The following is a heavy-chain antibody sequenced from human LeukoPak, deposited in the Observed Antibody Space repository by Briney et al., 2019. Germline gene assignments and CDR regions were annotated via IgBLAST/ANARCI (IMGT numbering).Heavy chain of an antibody. J-gene: IGHJ5*02. D-gene: IGHD2-2*02. V-gene: IGHV4-34*01. Sequence: SETLSLTCAVYGGSFSGYYWSWIHQPPGKGPEWIGEINHSGSTNYNPSLKSRVTISVDTSKNQFSLKLSSVTAADTAVYYCARGPPSYDIVVVPAAITDSYNWFDPGGQGTLVTVSS. CDR1: GGSFSGYY. CDR3: ARGPPSYDIVVVPAAITDSYNWFDP. CDR2: INHSGST.